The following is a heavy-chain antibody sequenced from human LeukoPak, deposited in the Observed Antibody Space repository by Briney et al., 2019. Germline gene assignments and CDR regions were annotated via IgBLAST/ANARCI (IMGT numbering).Heavy chain of an antibody. CDR3: ARTKQHRWGTFDP. D-gene: IGHD6-13*01. J-gene: IGHJ5*02. Sequence: SETLSLTCTVSGGSISSYYWSWIRQPPGKGLEWIGYIYYSGSTNYNPSLKSRVTISVDTSKNQFSLKLSSVTAADTAVYYCARTKQHRWGTFDPWGQGTPVTVSS. V-gene: IGHV4-59*01. CDR2: IYYSGST. CDR1: GGSISSYY.